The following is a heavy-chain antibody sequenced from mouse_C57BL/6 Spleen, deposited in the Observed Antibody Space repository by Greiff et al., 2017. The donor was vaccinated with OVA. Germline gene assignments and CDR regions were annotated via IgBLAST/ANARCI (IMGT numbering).Heavy chain of an antibody. Sequence: EVQRVESGGGLVKPGGSLKLSCAASGFTFSSYAMSWVRQTPEKRLEWVATISDGGSYTYYPDNVKGRFTISRDNAKNNLYLQMSHLKSEDTAMYYCARDKKLGDAMDYWGQGTSVTVSS. CDR1: GFTFSSYA. J-gene: IGHJ4*01. D-gene: IGHD4-1*01. V-gene: IGHV5-4*01. CDR2: ISDGGSYT. CDR3: ARDKKLGDAMDY.